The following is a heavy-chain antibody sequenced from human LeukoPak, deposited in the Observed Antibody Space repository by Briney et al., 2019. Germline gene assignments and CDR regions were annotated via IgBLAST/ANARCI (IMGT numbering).Heavy chain of an antibody. CDR2: IYYSGST. V-gene: IGHV4-61*01. J-gene: IGHJ4*02. D-gene: IGHD3-10*01. Sequence: PSETLSLTCTVSGGSISSSSYYWGWIRQPPGKGLEWIGYIYYSGSTNYNPSLKSRVTISVDTSKNQFSLKLSSVTAADTAVYYCARDRGGTEFDYWGQGTLVTVSS. CDR3: ARDRGGTEFDY. CDR1: GGSISSSSYY.